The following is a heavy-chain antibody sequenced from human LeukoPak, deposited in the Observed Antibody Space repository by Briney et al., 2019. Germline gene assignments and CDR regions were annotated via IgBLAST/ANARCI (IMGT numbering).Heavy chain of an antibody. Sequence: GRSLRLSCAASGFTFSSYGMHWVRQAPGKGLEWVAVIPYDGSNKYYADSVKGRFTISRDNSKNTLYLQMNSLRAEDTAVYYCAKSRSITMVRGVIDSSYYYGMDVWGKGTTVTVSS. V-gene: IGHV3-30*18. D-gene: IGHD3-10*01. CDR1: GFTFSSYG. CDR2: IPYDGSNK. CDR3: AKSRSITMVRGVIDSSYYYGMDV. J-gene: IGHJ6*04.